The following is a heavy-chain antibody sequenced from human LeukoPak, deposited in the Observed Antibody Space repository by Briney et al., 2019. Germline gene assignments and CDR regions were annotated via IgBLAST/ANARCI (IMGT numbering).Heavy chain of an antibody. V-gene: IGHV4-31*03. J-gene: IGHJ3*02. D-gene: IGHD5-24*01. CDR1: GGSISSGGYY. CDR3: ARGRPERWLQLPGAFDI. Sequence: SQTLSLTCTVSGGSISSGGYYWSWIRQHPGKGLEWIGYIYYSGSTYYNPSLKSRVTISVDTSKNQFSLKLSSVTAADTAVYYCARGRPERWLQLPGAFDIWGQGTMVTVSS. CDR2: IYYSGST.